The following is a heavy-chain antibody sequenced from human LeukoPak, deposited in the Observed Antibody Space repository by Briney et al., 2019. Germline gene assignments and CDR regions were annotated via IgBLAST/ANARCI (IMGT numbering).Heavy chain of an antibody. V-gene: IGHV3-21*01. J-gene: IGHJ4*02. CDR1: GFMFGSFS. CDR3: ARGQPDSGGHYYSWYFDY. CDR2: INSSGSVT. Sequence: GGSLRLSCAASGFMFGSFSMNWVRQAPGRGLEWVSSINSSGSVTYYADSVKGRFTVSKDNARNSLHLQMNNLAVEDTATYFCARGQPDSGGHYYSWYFDYWGQGTPVTVSS. D-gene: IGHD3-22*01.